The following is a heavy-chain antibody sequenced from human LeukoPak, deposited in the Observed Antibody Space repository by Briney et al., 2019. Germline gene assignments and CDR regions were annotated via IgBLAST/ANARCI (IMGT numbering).Heavy chain of an antibody. CDR2: IYYSGST. Sequence: KASETLSLTCTVSGGSISSSSYYWGWIRQPPGKGLEWIGSIYYSGSTYYNPSLKSRVTISVDTSKNQFSLKLSSVSAADTAVYYCAREVGYYDGNGYYSLMDYWGQGTLVSVSS. CDR1: GGSISSSSYY. D-gene: IGHD3-22*01. J-gene: IGHJ4*02. V-gene: IGHV4-39*07. CDR3: AREVGYYDGNGYYSLMDY.